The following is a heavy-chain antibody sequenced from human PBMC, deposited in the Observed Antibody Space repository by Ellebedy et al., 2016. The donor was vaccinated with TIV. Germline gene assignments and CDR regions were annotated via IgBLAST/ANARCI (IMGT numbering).Heavy chain of an antibody. V-gene: IGHV3-48*04. J-gene: IGHJ1*01. CDR3: ARGVDTALVEHFQH. CDR2: ISSTSSTI. Sequence: PGGSLRLSCAASGFTFSTYTMNWVRQAPGKGLEWVSYISSTSSTIYYADSVRGRFAISRDNAKTSLYLQMNSLRAEDTALYYCARGVDTALVEHFQHWGQGTLVTVSS. D-gene: IGHD5-18*01. CDR1: GFTFSTYT.